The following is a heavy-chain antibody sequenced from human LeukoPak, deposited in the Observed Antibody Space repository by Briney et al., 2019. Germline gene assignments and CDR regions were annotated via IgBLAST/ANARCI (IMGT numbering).Heavy chain of an antibody. CDR2: IDWDDDK. Sequence: SGPTLVNPTQTLTLTCTFSGFSLSTSGMCVSWIRQPPGKALEWLARIDWDDDKYYSTSLKTRLTISKDTSKNQVVLTMTNMDPVDTATYYCARIRRAVAVGAFDIWGQGTMVTVSS. CDR3: ARIRRAVAVGAFDI. J-gene: IGHJ3*02. D-gene: IGHD6-19*01. CDR1: GFSLSTSGMC. V-gene: IGHV2-70*11.